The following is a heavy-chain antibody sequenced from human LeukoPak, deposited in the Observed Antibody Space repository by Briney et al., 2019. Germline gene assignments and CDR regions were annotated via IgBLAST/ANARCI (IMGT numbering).Heavy chain of an antibody. CDR1: GYTFTSYY. CDR3: LLITYYYDSSGYSQPDY. Sequence: GASVKVSCKASGYTFTSYYMHWVRQAPGQGLEWMGLINPSGGSTSYAQKFQGRVTMTRDTSTSTVYMELSSLRSEDTAVYYCLLITYYYDSSGYSQPDYWGQGTLVTVSS. D-gene: IGHD3-22*01. J-gene: IGHJ4*02. CDR2: INPSGGST. V-gene: IGHV1-46*01.